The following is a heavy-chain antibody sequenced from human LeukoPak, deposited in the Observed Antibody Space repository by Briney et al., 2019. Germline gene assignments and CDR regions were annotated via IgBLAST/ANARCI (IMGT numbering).Heavy chain of an antibody. D-gene: IGHD3/OR15-3a*01. CDR2: LSGSGGST. V-gene: IGHV3-23*01. Sequence: AGGSLRLSCAASGFTFSSYAMTWVRQAPGKGLEWVSGLSGSGGSTFYADSVKGRFTISRDNSKNTVYLQMISLRVEDTAVYHCAQDLDGRFLVWGIGTTVTVSS. CDR3: AQDLDGRFLV. J-gene: IGHJ6*04. CDR1: GFTFSSYA.